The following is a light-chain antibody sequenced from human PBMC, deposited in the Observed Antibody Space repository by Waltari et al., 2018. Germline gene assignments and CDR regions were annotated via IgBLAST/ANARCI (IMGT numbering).Light chain of an antibody. CDR3: LLYYGGAWV. J-gene: IGLJ3*02. Sequence: QTVVTQEPSLTVSPGGTVTLTCSSSTGAVTGDFYPNWFQQKPGQVPRPLIFSTTYKHPWTPARFSGSLLGGKAALTLSGAQPEDESEYYCLLYYGGAWVFGGGTKLTVL. CDR1: TGAVTGDFY. CDR2: STT. V-gene: IGLV7-43*01.